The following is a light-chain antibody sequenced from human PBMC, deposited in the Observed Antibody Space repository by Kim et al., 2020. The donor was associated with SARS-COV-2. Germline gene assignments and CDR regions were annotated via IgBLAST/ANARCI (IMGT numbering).Light chain of an antibody. CDR2: GAS. J-gene: IGKJ1*01. CDR1: QGINTY. CDR3: QKYNSAPWT. V-gene: IGKV1-27*01. Sequence: SASVGDRVTITCRASQGINTYLAWYQQKPGKVPKLLIYGASALHSGVPSRFSGSGSGTDFTLTISSLQPEDVATYYCQKYNSAPWTFGQGTKVEIK.